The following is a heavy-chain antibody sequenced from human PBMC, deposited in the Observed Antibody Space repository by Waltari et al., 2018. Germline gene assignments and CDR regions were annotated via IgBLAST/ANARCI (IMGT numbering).Heavy chain of an antibody. V-gene: IGHV1-2*06. CDR1: GYTFTGYY. Sequence: QVQLVQSGAEVKKPGASVKVSCKASGYTFTGYYMHWVRQAPGQGLEWMGRINPNSGGTNYAQKFQGRVTMTRDTSISTAYMELSRLRSDDTAVYYCARDGEYLPIAYYYDSSGLFHWGQGTLVTVSS. D-gene: IGHD3-22*01. CDR2: INPNSGGT. J-gene: IGHJ4*02. CDR3: ARDGEYLPIAYYYDSSGLFH.